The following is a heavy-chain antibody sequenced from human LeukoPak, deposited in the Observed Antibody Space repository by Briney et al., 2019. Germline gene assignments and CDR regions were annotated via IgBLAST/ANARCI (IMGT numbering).Heavy chain of an antibody. J-gene: IGHJ5*02. CDR3: AREGAVAGIDP. Sequence: SETLSLTCAVSGYSITSGFSWGWIRQPPGKGLEWIGTISHSGTTDYKSTLESRLTISMDTSKNLLSLRLTSVTAADTAVYYCAREGAVAGIDPWAQGTLVTVSS. CDR1: GYSITSGFS. V-gene: IGHV4-38-2*02. CDR2: ISHSGTT. D-gene: IGHD3-16*01.